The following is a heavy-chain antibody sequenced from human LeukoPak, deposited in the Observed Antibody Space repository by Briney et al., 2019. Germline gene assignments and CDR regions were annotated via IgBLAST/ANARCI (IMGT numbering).Heavy chain of an antibody. J-gene: IGHJ5*02. V-gene: IGHV1-18*01. Sequence: ASVKVSCKASGYTFTSYGISWVRQAPGQGLEWMGWISAYNGNTNYAQKLQGRVTMTTDTSTSTAYMELRSLRSDDTAVYYCAGHVEYRSSSGRFDWFDPWGQGTLVTVSS. CDR3: AGHVEYRSSSGRFDWFDP. D-gene: IGHD6-6*01. CDR2: ISAYNGNT. CDR1: GYTFTSYG.